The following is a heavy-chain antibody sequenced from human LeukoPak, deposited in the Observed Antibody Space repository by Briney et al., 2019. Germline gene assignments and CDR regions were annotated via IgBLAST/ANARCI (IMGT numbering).Heavy chain of an antibody. CDR1: GGTFSSYA. D-gene: IGHD2-2*02. V-gene: IGHV1-46*01. Sequence: GASVKVSCKASGGTFSSYAISWVRQAPGQGLEWMGIINPSGGRISYAQKFQGRVTMTRDTSTSTVYMELSSLRSEDTAVYYCARGRDCSSTSCYSGYYYYGMDVWGQGTTVTVSS. CDR3: ARGRDCSSTSCYSGYYYYGMDV. CDR2: INPSGGRI. J-gene: IGHJ6*02.